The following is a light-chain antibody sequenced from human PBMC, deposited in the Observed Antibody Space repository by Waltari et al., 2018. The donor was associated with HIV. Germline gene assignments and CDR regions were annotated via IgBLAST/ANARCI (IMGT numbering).Light chain of an antibody. CDR1: QSVGSY. Sequence: EIVLTQSPATLSLSPGERATLSCRASQSVGSYLAWYQQKPGQAPRLLIYDASTRATGITARFSGSGSGTDFTLTISSLEPEDFAVYYCQQRSNWPPVTFGQGTRLEIK. CDR2: DAS. J-gene: IGKJ5*01. CDR3: QQRSNWPPVT. V-gene: IGKV3-11*01.